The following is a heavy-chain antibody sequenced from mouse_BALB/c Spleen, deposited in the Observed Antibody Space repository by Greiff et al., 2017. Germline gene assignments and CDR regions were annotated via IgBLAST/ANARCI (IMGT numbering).Heavy chain of an antibody. Sequence: QVQLQQSGAELARPGASVKMSCKASGYTFTSYTMHWVKQRPGQGLEWIGYINPSSGYTNYNQKFKDKATLTADKSSSTAYMQLSSLTSEDSAVYYCAPYRYDERGFAYWGQGTLVTVSA. J-gene: IGHJ3*01. D-gene: IGHD2-14*01. CDR2: INPSSGYT. V-gene: IGHV1-4*01. CDR3: APYRYDERGFAY. CDR1: GYTFTSYT.